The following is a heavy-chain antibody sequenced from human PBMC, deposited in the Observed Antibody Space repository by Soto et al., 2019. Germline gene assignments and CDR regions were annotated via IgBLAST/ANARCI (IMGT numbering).Heavy chain of an antibody. CDR2: IYPGDSDT. Sequence: PGESLKISCKGSGYSFTSYWIGWVRQMPGKGLEWMGIIYPGDSDTRYSPSFQGQVTISADKSISTAYLQWSSLKASDTAMYYCARSSRNPVDVRYSAIAYYYYGMDVWGQGTTVTVSS. J-gene: IGHJ6*01. CDR1: GYSFTSYW. D-gene: IGHD6-13*01. V-gene: IGHV5-51*01. CDR3: ARSSRNPVDVRYSAIAYYYYGMDV.